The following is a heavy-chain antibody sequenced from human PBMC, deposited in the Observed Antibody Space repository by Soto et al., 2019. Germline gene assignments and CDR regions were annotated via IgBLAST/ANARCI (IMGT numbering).Heavy chain of an antibody. CDR1: GFTFSSYA. CDR2: ISGSGGST. Sequence: EVQLLESGGGLVQPGGSLRLSCAASGFTFSSYAMSWVRQAPGKGLEWVSSISGSGGSTYYADSVKGRFTLSGDNSKNTLYLQMNSLRAEDTAVHYCAKSVGDYRQYNCFDPWGHGPLVTVSS. J-gene: IGHJ5*02. D-gene: IGHD3-10*01. V-gene: IGHV3-23*01. CDR3: AKSVGDYRQYNCFDP.